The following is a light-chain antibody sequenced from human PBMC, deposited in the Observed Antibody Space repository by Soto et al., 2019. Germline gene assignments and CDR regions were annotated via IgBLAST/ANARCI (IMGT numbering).Light chain of an antibody. Sequence: EIVLTQSPGTLSLSPGERATLSCRASQSVSSSYLAWYQQKPGQAPSLLIYGASSRATGIPDRFSGSGSGTDFTLTISRLEPEDFAVYYCQQYGSSATFGGGTKVEIK. CDR1: QSVSSSY. V-gene: IGKV3-20*01. CDR3: QQYGSSAT. CDR2: GAS. J-gene: IGKJ4*01.